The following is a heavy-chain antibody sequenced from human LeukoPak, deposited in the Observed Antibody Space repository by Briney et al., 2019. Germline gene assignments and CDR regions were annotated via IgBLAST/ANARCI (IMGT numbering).Heavy chain of an antibody. CDR3: AKAISSAFYYYGMDV. D-gene: IGHD6-19*01. CDR2: ISGSGDTT. V-gene: IGHV3-23*01. Sequence: PGGSLRLSCAASGFTFNNYSMNSVRQAPGTGLEWVSSISGSGDTTYYADSVKGRFTISRDNFKNTLYLQMNYLRAADTAIYYCAKAISSAFYYYGMDVWGQGTTVSVSS. CDR1: GFTFNNYS. J-gene: IGHJ6*02.